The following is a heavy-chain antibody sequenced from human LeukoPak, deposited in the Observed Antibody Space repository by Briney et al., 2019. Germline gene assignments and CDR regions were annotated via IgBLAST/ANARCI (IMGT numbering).Heavy chain of an antibody. CDR1: GFTFSSYA. V-gene: IGHV3-30-3*01. CDR2: ISYDGSNK. J-gene: IGHJ4*02. CDR3: AREPGIAASRGLLLY. D-gene: IGHD6-13*01. Sequence: GGSLRLSCAASGFTFSSYAMHWVRQAPGKGLEWVAVISYDGSNKYYTDSVKGRFTISRDNSKNTLYLQMNSLRAEDTAVYYCAREPGIAASRGLLLYWGQGTLVTVSS.